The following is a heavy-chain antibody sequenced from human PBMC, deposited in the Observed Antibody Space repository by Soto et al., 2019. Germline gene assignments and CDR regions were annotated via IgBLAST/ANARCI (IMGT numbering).Heavy chain of an antibody. V-gene: IGHV3-48*03. J-gene: IGHJ6*02. CDR2: ISSSGSTI. CDR1: GFTFSSYE. Sequence: PVGSLRLSCAASGFTFSSYEMNWVRQAPGKGLEWVSYISSSGSTIYYADSVKGRFTISRDNAKNSLYLQMNSLRAEDTAVYYCARDSTGGGYYGMDVWGQGTTVTVSS. D-gene: IGHD3-16*01. CDR3: ARDSTGGGYYGMDV.